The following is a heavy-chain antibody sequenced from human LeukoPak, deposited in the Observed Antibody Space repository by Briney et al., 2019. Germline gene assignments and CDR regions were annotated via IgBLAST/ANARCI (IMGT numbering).Heavy chain of an antibody. CDR2: IYYSGST. CDR1: GGSISSSSYY. V-gene: IGHV4-39*07. Sequence: SETLSLTCTVSGGSISSSSYYWGWIRQPPGKGLEWIGSIYYSGSTYYNPSLKSRVTISVDTSKNQFSLKLSSVTAADTAVYYCARGGSGSGSNPQDYWGQGTLVTVSS. CDR3: ARGGSGSGSNPQDY. J-gene: IGHJ4*02. D-gene: IGHD3-10*01.